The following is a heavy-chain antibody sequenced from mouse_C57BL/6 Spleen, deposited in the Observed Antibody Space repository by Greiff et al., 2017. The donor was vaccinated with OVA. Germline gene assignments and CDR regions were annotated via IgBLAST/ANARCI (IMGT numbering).Heavy chain of an antibody. CDR2: ISSGSSTI. CDR1: GFTFSDYG. CDR3: ARSGYFDV. Sequence: EVQVVESGGGLVKPGGSLKLSCAASGFTFSDYGMHWVRQAPEKGLEWVAYISSGSSTIYYADTVKGRFTISRDYAKNTLFLQMTSLRSEDTAMYYCARSGYFDVWGTGTTVTVSS. V-gene: IGHV5-17*01. J-gene: IGHJ1*03.